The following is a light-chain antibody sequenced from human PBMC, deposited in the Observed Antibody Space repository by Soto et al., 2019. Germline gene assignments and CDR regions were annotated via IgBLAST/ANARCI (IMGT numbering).Light chain of an antibody. CDR2: GAS. Sequence: DIVLTQSPGTLSLSPGERATLSCRASQTFSNSFLSWFQQIPGQAPRLLIYGASMRATGIPDRFSGSGSGTDFTLTISRLEPEDLAVYYCQQCGSSSTFGQGTRLEIK. CDR1: QTFSNSF. V-gene: IGKV3-20*01. J-gene: IGKJ5*01. CDR3: QQCGSSST.